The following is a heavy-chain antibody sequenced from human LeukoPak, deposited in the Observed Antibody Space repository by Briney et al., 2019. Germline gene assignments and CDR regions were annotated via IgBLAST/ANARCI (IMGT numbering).Heavy chain of an antibody. CDR3: ERGLVGPSGSTDAFDI. CDR2: IWYDGSNK. J-gene: IGHJ3*02. Sequence: PGGSLRLSCAASGFTFSSYCMHWVRQAPGKGLECVAVIWYDGSNKYYADSVKGRFTISRDNSKNTLYLQMNTLRAEDTAVYYCERGLVGPSGSTDAFDIWGQETMVTVSS. V-gene: IGHV3-33*01. CDR1: GFTFSSYC. D-gene: IGHD3-22*01.